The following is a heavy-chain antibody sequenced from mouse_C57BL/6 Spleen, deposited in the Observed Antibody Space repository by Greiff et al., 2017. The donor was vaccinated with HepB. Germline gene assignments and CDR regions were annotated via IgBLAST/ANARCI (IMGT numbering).Heavy chain of an antibody. CDR3: ARGGYYEGYYYAMDY. V-gene: IGHV1-53*01. CDR1: GYTFTSYW. D-gene: IGHD1-1*01. J-gene: IGHJ4*01. Sequence: QVQLQQPGTELVKPGASVKLSCKASGYTFTSYWMHWVKQSPGQGLEWIGNINPSNGGTNYNEKFKSKATLTVDKSSSTAYMQLSSLTSEDSAVYYCARGGYYEGYYYAMDYWGQGTSVTVSS. CDR2: INPSNGGT.